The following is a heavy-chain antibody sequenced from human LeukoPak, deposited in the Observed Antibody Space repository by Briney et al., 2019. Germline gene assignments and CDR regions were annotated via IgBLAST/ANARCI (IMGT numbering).Heavy chain of an antibody. CDR3: AKDGGNYYDSGGSYLMRSYMDV. CDR2: ISSGSSYI. J-gene: IGHJ6*03. Sequence: GGSLRLSCAASGLTFSRYSMNWVRQAPGKGLEWVSSISSGSSYIYYVDSVKGRSTVSRDNAKNSLYLQMNSLRVEDTAVYYCAKDGGNYYDSGGSYLMRSYMDVWGKGTTVTVSS. CDR1: GLTFSRYS. V-gene: IGHV3-21*01. D-gene: IGHD3-22*01.